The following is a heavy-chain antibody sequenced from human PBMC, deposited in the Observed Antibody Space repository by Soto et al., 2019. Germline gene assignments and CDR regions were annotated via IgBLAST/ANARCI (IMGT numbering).Heavy chain of an antibody. CDR2: IYYIGNT. CDR1: NGSISSRSSY. V-gene: IGHV4-39*01. J-gene: IGHJ4*02. D-gene: IGHD4-17*01. Sequence: QLQLQESGSGLVKPSETLSLTCIVSNGSISSRSSYWGWIRQTPGKRLEWIGSIYYIGNTYYNPSLKSRVTISIDTSKTQFSLKMSSVTAADTAVYFCGGRDYGAKGSYFENWGQGARVTFAS. CDR3: GGRDYGAKGSYFEN.